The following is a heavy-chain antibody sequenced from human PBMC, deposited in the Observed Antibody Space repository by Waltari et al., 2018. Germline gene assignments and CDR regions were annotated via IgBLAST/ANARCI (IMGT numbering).Heavy chain of an antibody. D-gene: IGHD3-16*01. Sequence: EVQLVESGGGLIQPGGSLRLSCAASGFTVSSNYMSWVRQAPGKGVGGGLFINWGGGTNDADSGEGRFTISKDNSKNTLYLQMNSLRAEDTAVYYCARGNKGEPYYFDYWGQGTLVTVSS. J-gene: IGHJ4*02. CDR1: GFTVSSNY. V-gene: IGHV3-53*01. CDR2: INWGGGT. CDR3: ARGNKGEPYYFDY.